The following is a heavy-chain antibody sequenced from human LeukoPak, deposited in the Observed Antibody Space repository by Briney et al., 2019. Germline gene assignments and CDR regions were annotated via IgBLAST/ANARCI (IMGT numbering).Heavy chain of an antibody. CDR2: IYYSRTT. D-gene: IGHD3-10*01. V-gene: IGHV4-39*01. J-gene: IGHJ6*03. CDR1: GGSISSSHYY. CDR3: ARQVSDYYYYYIDV. Sequence: SETLSLTCTVSGGSISSSHYYWGWIRQPPGKGLEWIGTIYYSRTTYYNPSLESRLTIFLDTSKSQFSLMLNSVTAADTAVYYCARQVSDYYYYYIDVWGTGTAVTVSS.